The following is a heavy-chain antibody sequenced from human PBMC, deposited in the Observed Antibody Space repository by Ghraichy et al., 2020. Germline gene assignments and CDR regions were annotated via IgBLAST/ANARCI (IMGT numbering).Heavy chain of an antibody. J-gene: IGHJ4*02. CDR3: ARRDGDSSTFDV. CDR2: SHYSGTT. D-gene: IGHD6-13*01. V-gene: IGHV4-59*08. CDR1: GGSVTTYY. Sequence: LSLTCTVSGGSVTTYYWSWIRQPPGKGLEWIGYSHYSGTTNYNPPLKSRVTISVDTSKNQFSLKLSSVTAADTAVYYCARRDGDSSTFDVWGQGTLVTVSS.